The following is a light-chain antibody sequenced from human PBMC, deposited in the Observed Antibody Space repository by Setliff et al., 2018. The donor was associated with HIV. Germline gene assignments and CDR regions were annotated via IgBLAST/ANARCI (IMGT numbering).Light chain of an antibody. CDR3: SSYAGRYTSWV. Sequence: QSVLPQPRSVSGSPGQSVTISCTGTSSDVGDSIYVSWYQQHPGKAPKLMIYDVNERPSGVPDRFSGSKSGNTASLTISGLQAEDEADYYCSSYAGRYTSWVFGGGTKVTVL. CDR2: DVN. V-gene: IGLV2-11*01. CDR1: SSDVGDSIY. J-gene: IGLJ2*01.